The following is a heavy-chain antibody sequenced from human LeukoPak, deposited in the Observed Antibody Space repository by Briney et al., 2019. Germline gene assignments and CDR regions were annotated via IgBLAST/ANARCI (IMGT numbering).Heavy chain of an antibody. D-gene: IGHD5-12*01. V-gene: IGHV1-46*01. CDR3: ARAPIKYSGYDFGY. CDR2: INPSGGST. Sequence: ASVKVSCKASGYTFTSYYMHWVRQAPGQGLEWMGIINPSGGSTSYAQKFQGRVTMTRDTSISTAYMELSRLRSDDTAVYYCARAPIKYSGYDFGYWGQGTLVTVSS. J-gene: IGHJ4*02. CDR1: GYTFTSYY.